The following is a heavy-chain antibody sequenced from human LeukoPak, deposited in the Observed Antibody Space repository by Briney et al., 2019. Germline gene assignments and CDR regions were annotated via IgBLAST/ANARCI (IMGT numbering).Heavy chain of an antibody. Sequence: GASVKVSCKASGYTFTSYAMHWVRQAPGQRLEWMGWINAGNGNTKYSQEFQGRVTITRDTSASTAYMELSSLRSEDMAVYYCARGGLTYYYDSSGYESSYFQHWGQGTLVTVSS. CDR2: INAGNGNT. D-gene: IGHD3-22*01. CDR1: GYTFTSYA. J-gene: IGHJ1*01. V-gene: IGHV1-3*03. CDR3: ARGGLTYYYDSSGYESSYFQH.